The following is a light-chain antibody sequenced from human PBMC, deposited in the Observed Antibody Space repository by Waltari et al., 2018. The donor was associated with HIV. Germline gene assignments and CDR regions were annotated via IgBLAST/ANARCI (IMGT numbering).Light chain of an antibody. V-gene: IGLV2-8*01. CDR3: TSGSGSINFVV. CDR1: SSDIGAYKF. Sequence: QSALTQPPSASGSPGQSVTISCTGTSSDIGAYKFVYWYQQHPGKAPKLIIYEVNQRPSGVPVRFSGSKSGNTASLTVSGLQDEDEADYYCTSGSGSINFVVFGGGTKLTVL. J-gene: IGLJ2*01. CDR2: EVN.